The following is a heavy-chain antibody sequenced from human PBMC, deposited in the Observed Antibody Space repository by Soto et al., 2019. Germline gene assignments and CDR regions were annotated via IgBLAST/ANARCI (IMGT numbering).Heavy chain of an antibody. D-gene: IGHD3-10*01. CDR3: ARSTKKGFGELLGYYYYMDV. CDR2: IYYSGST. CDR1: GGSISSYY. V-gene: IGHV4-59*01. J-gene: IGHJ6*03. Sequence: QVQLQESGPGLVKPSETLSLTCTVSGGSISSYYWSWIRQPPGKGLEWIGYIYYSGSTNYNPSLKSRVTRSVDTSKNQFSLKLSSVTAADTAVYYGARSTKKGFGELLGYYYYMDVWGKGTTVTVSS.